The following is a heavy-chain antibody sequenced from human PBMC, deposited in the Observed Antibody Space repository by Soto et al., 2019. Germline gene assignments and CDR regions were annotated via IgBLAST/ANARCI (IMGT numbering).Heavy chain of an antibody. V-gene: IGHV4-34*01. Sequence: SETLSLTCAVYGGSFSGYYWSWIRQPPGKGLEWIGEINHSGSTNYNPSLKSRVTISVDTSKNQFSLKLSSVTAADTAVYYCARGRGYCSSTSCYTDYWGQGTLVTVSS. CDR2: INHSGST. CDR3: ARGRGYCSSTSCYTDY. J-gene: IGHJ4*02. D-gene: IGHD2-2*02. CDR1: GGSFSGYY.